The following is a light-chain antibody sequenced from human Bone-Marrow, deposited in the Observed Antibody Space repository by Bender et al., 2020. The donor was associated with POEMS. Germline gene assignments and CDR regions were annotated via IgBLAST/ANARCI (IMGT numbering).Light chain of an antibody. CDR3: AVWDDSLNGWV. V-gene: IGLV1-44*01. J-gene: IGLJ3*02. CDR2: SSH. Sequence: QSVLTQARSASGTPGQRVTISCSGSSSNIGAHAVNWYQHLPGTAPKLLIYSSHWRPSEVPDRFSGSRSGTSASLAISGLQSEDEADYYCAVWDDSLNGWVFGGGTKLTVL. CDR1: SSNIGAHA.